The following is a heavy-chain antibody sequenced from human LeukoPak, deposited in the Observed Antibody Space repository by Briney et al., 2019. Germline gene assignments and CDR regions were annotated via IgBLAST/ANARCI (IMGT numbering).Heavy chain of an antibody. V-gene: IGHV3-11*01. D-gene: IGHD6-6*01. CDR2: ISSSGSTI. CDR1: GFTFSDYY. Sequence: KAGGSLRLSCAASGFTFSDYYMSWIRQAPGKGLEWVSYISSSGSTIYYADSVKGRFTISRDNAKNSLYLQMNSLRAEDTAVYYCASPGKRIAARPANYYYYYMDVWGKGTTVTVS. J-gene: IGHJ6*03. CDR3: ASPGKRIAARPANYYYYYMDV.